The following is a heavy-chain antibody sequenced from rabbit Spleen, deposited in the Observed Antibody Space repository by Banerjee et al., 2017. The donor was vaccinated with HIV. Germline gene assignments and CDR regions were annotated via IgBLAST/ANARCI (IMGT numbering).Heavy chain of an antibody. V-gene: IGHV1S45*01. CDR3: ARARDTYDDVGDYARLDL. Sequence: QEQLEESGGDLVKPGASLTLTCTASGFSFSSVHWIYWVRQAPGKGLEWIGCIRTNSVGRTYYASWAKGRFTISKTSSTVDLKMTSLTAADTATYFCARARDTYDDVGDYARLDLWGPGTLVTVS. CDR1: GFSFSSVHW. J-gene: IGHJ3*01. D-gene: IGHD2-1*01. CDR2: IRTNSVGRT.